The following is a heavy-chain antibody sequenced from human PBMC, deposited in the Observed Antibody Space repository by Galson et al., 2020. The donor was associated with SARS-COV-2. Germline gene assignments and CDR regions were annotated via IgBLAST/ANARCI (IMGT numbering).Heavy chain of an antibody. J-gene: IGHJ6*02. CDR2: ISSSSSSYT. D-gene: IGHD4-17*01. CDR3: ASFYGDPYYYYGMDV. Sequence: GESLKISCAASGFTFSDYYMSWIRQAPGKGLEWVSYISSSSSSYTNYADSVKGRFTISRDNAKNSLYLQMNSLRAEDTAVYYCASFYGDPYYYYGMDVWGQGTTVTVSS. V-gene: IGHV3-11*06. CDR1: GFTFSDYY.